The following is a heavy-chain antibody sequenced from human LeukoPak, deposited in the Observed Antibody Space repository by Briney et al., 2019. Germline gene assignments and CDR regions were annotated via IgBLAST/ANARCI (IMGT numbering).Heavy chain of an antibody. D-gene: IGHD6-13*01. CDR3: AKDPYSSSWFDAFDI. J-gene: IGHJ3*02. Sequence: PGGSLRLSCAASGFTFSSYSTNWVRQAPGKGLEWVSAISGSGGSTYYADSVKGRFTISRDNSKNTLYLQMNSLRAEDTAVYYCAKDPYSSSWFDAFDIWGQGTMVTVSS. V-gene: IGHV3-23*01. CDR2: ISGSGGST. CDR1: GFTFSSYS.